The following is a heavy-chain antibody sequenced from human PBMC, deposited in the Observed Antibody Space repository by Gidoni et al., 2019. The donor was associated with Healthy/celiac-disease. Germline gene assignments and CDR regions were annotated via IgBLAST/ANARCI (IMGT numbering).Heavy chain of an antibody. CDR3: VPTEYFQH. J-gene: IGHJ1*01. V-gene: IGHV3-30*03. CDR2: ISYDGSNK. Sequence: QVQLVESGGGVVQPGRSLRLSCAASGFTFSSYGMHWVRQAPGKGLEWVAVISYDGSNKYYADSVKGRFTISRDNSKNTLYLQMNSLRAEDTAVYYCVPTEYFQHWGQGTLVTVSS. CDR1: GFTFSSYG.